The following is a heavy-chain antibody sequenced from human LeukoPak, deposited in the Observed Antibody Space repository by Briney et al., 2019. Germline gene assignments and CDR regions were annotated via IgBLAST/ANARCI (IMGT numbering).Heavy chain of an antibody. J-gene: IGHJ4*02. V-gene: IGHV3-74*01. D-gene: IGHD1-26*01. CDR2: INSDGSVT. Sequence: PGGSLRLSCAASGFTFTNYWIHWVRQAPGEGLVWVSRINSDGSVTRYADSVKGRFTISRDNAKNRVFLQMNSLKTEDTAVYYCARDRGALDSWGQGTLVTVSS. CDR1: GFTFTNYW. CDR3: ARDRGALDS.